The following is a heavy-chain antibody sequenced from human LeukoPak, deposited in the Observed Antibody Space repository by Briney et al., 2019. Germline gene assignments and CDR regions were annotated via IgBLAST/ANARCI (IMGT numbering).Heavy chain of an antibody. Sequence: AGGSLRLSCAASGLTFSTYTMNWVRQAPGKGLEWVSSISSGSSYIYYADSMKGRFTVSRDNAKNSLYLQTNSLKAEDTAVYFCASHYDIDYWGQGTLVTVSS. CDR3: ASHYDIDY. D-gene: IGHD3-9*01. CDR1: GLTFSTYT. J-gene: IGHJ4*02. CDR2: ISSGSSYI. V-gene: IGHV3-21*06.